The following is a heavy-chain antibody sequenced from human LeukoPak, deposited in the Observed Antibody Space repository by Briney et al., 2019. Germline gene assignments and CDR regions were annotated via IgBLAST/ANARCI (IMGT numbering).Heavy chain of an antibody. V-gene: IGHV4-34*01. J-gene: IGHJ6*03. Sequence: SETLSLTCAVYGGSFSGYYWSWIRQPPGKGLEWIGEINHSGSTNYNPSLKSRVTISVDTSKNQFSLKLSSVTAADTAVYYCAREPEYYYMDVWGQGTTVTVSS. CDR3: AREPEYYYMDV. CDR2: INHSGST. CDR1: GGSFSGYY.